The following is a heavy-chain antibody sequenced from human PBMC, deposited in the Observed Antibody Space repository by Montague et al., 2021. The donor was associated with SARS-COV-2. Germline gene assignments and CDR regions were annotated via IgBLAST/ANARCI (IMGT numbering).Heavy chain of an antibody. D-gene: IGHD1-14*01. CDR1: GDSVSSNIAA. Sequence: CAISGDSVSSNIAAWNWIRQSPSRGLEWLGRTYYRSKWYNDYAVSVRSRITISPDTSKNQFSLHLNSVTPEDTAVYYCTQERGPGRTTRHYFDYWGQGTLVTVSS. V-gene: IGHV6-1*01. J-gene: IGHJ4*02. CDR3: TQERGPGRTTRHYFDY. CDR2: TYYRSKWYN.